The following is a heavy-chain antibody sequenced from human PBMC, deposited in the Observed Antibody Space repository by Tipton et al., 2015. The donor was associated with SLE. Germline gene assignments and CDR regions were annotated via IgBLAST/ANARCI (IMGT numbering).Heavy chain of an antibody. D-gene: IGHD5-12*01. CDR2: IYHSGTT. J-gene: IGHJ4*02. V-gene: IGHV4-4*02. CDR3: ARVGDVNLVPSRSDRHFDF. Sequence: PGLVKPSETLSLTCAVSGASISNNDWWWSWVRQPPGKGLEWIGEIYHSGTTNYNPSLKSRVIISVDKSKNQFSLKLNSVTAADTAVYYCARVGDVNLVPSRSDRHFDFWGQGTLVTVSS. CDR1: GASISNNDW.